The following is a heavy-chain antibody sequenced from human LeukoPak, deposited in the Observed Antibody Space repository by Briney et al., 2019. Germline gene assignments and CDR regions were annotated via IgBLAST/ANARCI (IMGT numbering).Heavy chain of an antibody. V-gene: IGHV3-23*01. CDR3: AKDLLYPYDDAFDI. Sequence: GGSLRLSCAAAGFTFSNYVMNWVRQAPGKGLEWVSAIVGSGGSTYYADSVKGRFTISRDNSKNTLYLQMNSLRAEDTAVYYCAKDLLYPYDDAFDIWGQGTMVTVSS. CDR1: GFTFSNYV. D-gene: IGHD5-12*01. J-gene: IGHJ3*02. CDR2: IVGSGGST.